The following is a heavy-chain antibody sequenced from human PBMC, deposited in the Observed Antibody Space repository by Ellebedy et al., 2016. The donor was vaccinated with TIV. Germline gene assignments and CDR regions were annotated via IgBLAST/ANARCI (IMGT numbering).Heavy chain of an antibody. Sequence: MPSETLSLTCLVSGGSFNNDHWSWIRQSPGKGLEWIGYVNQRRTTKYNSSLRSRVTISVDTSKNHFSLQLTSVTAADTAVYYCARISSGPYWHFDLWGRGTLVTVSS. CDR1: GGSFNNDH. J-gene: IGHJ2*01. CDR3: ARISSGPYWHFDL. D-gene: IGHD6-19*01. V-gene: IGHV4-59*01. CDR2: VNQRRTT.